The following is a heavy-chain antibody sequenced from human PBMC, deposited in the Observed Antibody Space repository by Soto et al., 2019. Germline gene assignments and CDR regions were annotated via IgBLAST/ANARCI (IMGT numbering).Heavy chain of an antibody. CDR3: ANDAVLVTPYYFDY. V-gene: IGHV3-23*01. D-gene: IGHD2-8*02. CDR1: GFTFSTYA. Sequence: EVQLLESGGGLVQPGVSLRLSCAASGFTFSTYAMSWVRQAPGKGLEWVSAISGSGGSTYYAGSVKGRFTISRDNSKTTLYLQMNSLRAEDTAVYYCANDAVLVTPYYFDYWGQGTLVTVSS. CDR2: ISGSGGST. J-gene: IGHJ4*02.